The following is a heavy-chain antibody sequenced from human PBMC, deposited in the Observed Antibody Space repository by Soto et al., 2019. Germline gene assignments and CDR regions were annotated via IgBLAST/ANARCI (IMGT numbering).Heavy chain of an antibody. D-gene: IGHD3-16*01. V-gene: IGHV2-5*01. CDR3: AHRRRGSYFDY. J-gene: IGHJ4*02. CDR1: GFSLSTSGVG. CDR2: IYWTDDK. Sequence: QITLKESGPTLVKPTQTLTLTCTFSGFSLSTSGVGVGWIRQPPGKALEWLALIYWTDDKRYSPSLKSRLTFTXXTSKNQMFLTMTNMDPVDTATSYCAHRRRGSYFDYGGQGTLVAVSS.